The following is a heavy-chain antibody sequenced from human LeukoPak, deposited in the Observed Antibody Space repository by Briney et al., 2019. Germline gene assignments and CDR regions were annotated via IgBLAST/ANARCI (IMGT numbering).Heavy chain of an antibody. CDR2: IYYSGDT. Sequence: PSETLSLTCTVSGGAISSSNYYWGWIRQPPGKGLEWIGSIYYSGDTYYSPSLKSRVTISVDTSKNQFSLKLSSVTAADTAVYYCATSTMLYAISYFGYWGQGTLVTVSS. CDR1: GGAISSSNYY. V-gene: IGHV4-39*01. J-gene: IGHJ4*02. D-gene: IGHD2-8*01. CDR3: ATSTMLYAISYFGY.